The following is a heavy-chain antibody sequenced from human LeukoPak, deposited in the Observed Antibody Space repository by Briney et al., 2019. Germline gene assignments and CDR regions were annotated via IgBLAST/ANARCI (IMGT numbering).Heavy chain of an antibody. V-gene: IGHV4-4*07. CDR2: MYTSWST. J-gene: IGHJ5*02. D-gene: IGHD6-13*01. CDR3: ARNLVPAAGPWGLLSGFGP. Sequence: SETLSLTCTVSGGSISSYYWSWIRQPAGKGLEWIGRMYTSWSTNYNPSLKSRVTMSVDTSKNQFSLKLSSVTPAARAVKSCARNLVPAAGPWGLLSGFGPSGQGSLGTASS. CDR1: GGSISSYY.